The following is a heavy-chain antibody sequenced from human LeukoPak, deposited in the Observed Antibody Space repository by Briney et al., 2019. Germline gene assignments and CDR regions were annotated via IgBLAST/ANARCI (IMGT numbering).Heavy chain of an antibody. J-gene: IGHJ4*02. CDR2: INTGNANT. D-gene: IGHD2-21*01. V-gene: IGHV1-3*04. CDR3: AREEGCGRQYDN. CDR1: GYTFTKYP. Sequence: ASVKVSCKTSGYTFTKYPIHWVRQAPGQRLEWMGWINTGNANTKYSEKLQGRVTITRDTSATTAYMELSSLTSEDTAVYYCAREEGCGRQYDNWGQGTLVTVSS.